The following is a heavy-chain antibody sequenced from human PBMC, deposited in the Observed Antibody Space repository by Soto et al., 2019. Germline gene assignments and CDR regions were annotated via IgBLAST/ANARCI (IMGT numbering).Heavy chain of an antibody. V-gene: IGHV4-59*08. Sequence: SETLSLTCSVSGGSISNYYWSWIRQPPGKGLEWIGYSSYSGTTNYNPSLKSRVTISIDTSKNQFSLKLSSVTATDTAVYYCARQGASHCRGGSCSNDAFDIWGQGTMVTVSS. CDR2: SSYSGTT. CDR1: GGSISNYY. D-gene: IGHD2-15*01. CDR3: ARQGASHCRGGSCSNDAFDI. J-gene: IGHJ3*02.